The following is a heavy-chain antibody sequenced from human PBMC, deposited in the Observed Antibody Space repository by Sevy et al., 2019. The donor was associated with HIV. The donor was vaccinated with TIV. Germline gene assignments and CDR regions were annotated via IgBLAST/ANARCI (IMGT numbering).Heavy chain of an antibody. CDR1: GFTSSTYW. V-gene: IGHV3-7*01. CDR2: IKQDGTEK. D-gene: IGHD3-22*01. J-gene: IGHJ5*02. Sequence: GGSLRLSCAASGFTSSTYWMSWVRQAPGKGLEWVANIKQDGTEKFYVDSVKGRFTISRDNAKNSLYLQMNSLRAEDTAVYYCARSGYDPSGYYYGNWFDPWGQGTLVTVSS. CDR3: ARSGYDPSGYYYGNWFDP.